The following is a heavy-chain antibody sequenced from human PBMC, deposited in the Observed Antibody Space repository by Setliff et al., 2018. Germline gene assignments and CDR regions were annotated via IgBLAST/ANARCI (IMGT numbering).Heavy chain of an antibody. D-gene: IGHD3-16*01. CDR3: ARDGGGDSDAFDI. V-gene: IGHV1-2*06. Sequence: ASVKVSCKASGYTFTGYYMYWVRQAPGQGLKWMGRINPSSGATIYAQKFQGRVTMTSDTSISTAYMELGRLRSDDTAVYFCARDGGGDSDAFDIWGQGTMVTV. CDR2: INPSSGAT. CDR1: GYTFTGYY. J-gene: IGHJ3*02.